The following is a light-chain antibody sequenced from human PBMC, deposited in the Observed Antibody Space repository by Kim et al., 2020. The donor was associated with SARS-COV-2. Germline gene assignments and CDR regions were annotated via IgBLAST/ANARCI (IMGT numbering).Light chain of an antibody. V-gene: IGKV1-39*01. CDR1: QSISSY. CDR3: QQSYSTLWT. J-gene: IGKJ1*01. Sequence: ASVGDRVTITCRASQSISSYLNWYQQTPGQAPKLLIYAASTLQSGVPSRFSGSGSGTDFTLTISSLQPEDFATYYCQQSYSTLWTFGQGTKVDIK. CDR2: AAS.